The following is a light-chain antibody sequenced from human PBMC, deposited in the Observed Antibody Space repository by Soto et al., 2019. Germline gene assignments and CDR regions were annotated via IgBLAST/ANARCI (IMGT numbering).Light chain of an antibody. CDR2: DAS. J-gene: IGKJ5*01. CDR1: QSVSSY. V-gene: IGKV3-11*01. CDR3: QQRSNWPPIT. Sequence: DIVFTQSPSTVSLSPGERATLSCRASQSVSSYLAWYQQKPGQAPRLLIYDASNRATGIPARFSGSGSGTDFTLTISSLEPEDFAVYYCQQRSNWPPITFGHGTRLEIK.